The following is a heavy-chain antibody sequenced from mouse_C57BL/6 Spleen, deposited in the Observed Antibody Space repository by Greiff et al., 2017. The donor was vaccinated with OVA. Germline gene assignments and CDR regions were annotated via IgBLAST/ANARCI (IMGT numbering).Heavy chain of an antibody. D-gene: IGHD1-1*01. Sequence: EVQLQQSGGDLVKPGGSLKLSCAASGFTFSSYGMSWVRQTPDKRLEWVATISSGGSYTYYPDSVKGRFTISRDNAKNTLYLQMSSLKSEDTAMYYCASSLTTVVATDAYWGQGTLVTVSA. CDR3: ASSLTTVVATDAY. CDR1: GFTFSSYG. CDR2: ISSGGSYT. V-gene: IGHV5-6*01. J-gene: IGHJ3*01.